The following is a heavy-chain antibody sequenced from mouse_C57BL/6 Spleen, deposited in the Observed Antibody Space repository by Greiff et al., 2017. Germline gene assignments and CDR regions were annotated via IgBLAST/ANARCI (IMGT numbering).Heavy chain of an antibody. J-gene: IGHJ1*03. CDR2: INPSSGYT. CDR1: GYTFTSYW. D-gene: IGHD1-3*01. V-gene: IGHV1-7*01. Sequence: VQLQQPGAELAKPGASVKLSCKASGYTFTSYWMHWVKQRPGQGLEWIGYINPSSGYTKYNQKFKDKATLTAGTSSSTAFMQLSSLTDEDSAVYYCAKGESNYWYFDVWGTGTTVTVAS. CDR3: AKGESNYWYFDV.